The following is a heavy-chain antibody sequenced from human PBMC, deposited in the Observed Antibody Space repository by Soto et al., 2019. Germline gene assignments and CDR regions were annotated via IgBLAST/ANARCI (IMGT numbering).Heavy chain of an antibody. V-gene: IGHV3-23*01. CDR2: ISGSGIST. CDR3: VKPPVITASYYYYDMDV. J-gene: IGHJ6*02. CDR1: GFTFSTYP. Sequence: GGSLRLSCAASGFTFSTYPMSWVRQAPGKGLEWVSGISGSGISTYYTDSVKGRFTISRDDSKNTVFLQMNSLRDEDTAVYYCVKPPVITASYYYYDMDVWGQGTTVTVSS. D-gene: IGHD4-4*01.